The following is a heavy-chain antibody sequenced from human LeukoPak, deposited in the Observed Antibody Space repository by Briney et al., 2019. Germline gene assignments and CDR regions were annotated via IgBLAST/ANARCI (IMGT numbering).Heavy chain of an antibody. J-gene: IGHJ4*02. V-gene: IGHV1-18*01. CDR2: ISAYNGNT. D-gene: IGHD4-23*01. CDR3: ARGNYGGNLNY. CDR1: GYTFTSYG. Sequence: GASVKVSCKASGYTFTSYGISWVRQAPGQGLEWMGWISAYNGNTNYAQKFQGRVTMTRDTSISTAYMELSRLRSDDTAVYYCARGNYGGNLNYWGQGTLVTVSS.